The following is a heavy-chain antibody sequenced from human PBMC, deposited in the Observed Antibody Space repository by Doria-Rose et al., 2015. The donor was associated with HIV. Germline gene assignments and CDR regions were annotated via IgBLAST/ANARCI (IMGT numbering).Heavy chain of an antibody. CDR3: ARHWVGSSWHAFYGVDV. CDR1: GYSFPIYW. J-gene: IGHJ6*02. CDR2: IYPSDSDT. D-gene: IGHD6-13*01. V-gene: IGHV5-51*01. Sequence: GYSFPIYWIGWVRQMPGKGLEWMGIIYPSDSDTRYSPPFQGQVTISADKSISTAYLQWSSLKASDTGIYYCARHWVGSSWHAFYGVDVWGQGTTVIVSS.